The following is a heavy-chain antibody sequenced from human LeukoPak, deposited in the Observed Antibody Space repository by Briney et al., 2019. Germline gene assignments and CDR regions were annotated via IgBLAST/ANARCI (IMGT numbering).Heavy chain of an antibody. J-gene: IGHJ4*02. CDR3: VTSSNWGTLAPFDY. CDR2: IYSGGST. Sequence: GGSLRLSCAASGFTVSSNYMSWVRQAPGKGLEWVSVIYSGGSTYYADSVKGRFTVSRDNSKNTLYLQMNSLRAEDTAVYYCVTSSNWGTLAPFDYWGQGTLVTVSS. CDR1: GFTVSSNY. V-gene: IGHV3-53*01. D-gene: IGHD6-13*01.